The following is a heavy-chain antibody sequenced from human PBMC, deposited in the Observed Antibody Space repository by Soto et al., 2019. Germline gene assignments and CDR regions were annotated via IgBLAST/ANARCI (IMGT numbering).Heavy chain of an antibody. V-gene: IGHV3-48*02. J-gene: IGHJ6*02. Sequence: GGSLRLSCAASGFTFSSYSMNWVRQAPGKGLEWVSYISSSSSTIYYADSVKGRFTISRDNAKNSLYLQMNSLRDEDTAVYYCARENDTRYYYYGMDVWGQGTTVTVSS. D-gene: IGHD3-22*01. CDR2: ISSSSSTI. CDR3: ARENDTRYYYYGMDV. CDR1: GFTFSSYS.